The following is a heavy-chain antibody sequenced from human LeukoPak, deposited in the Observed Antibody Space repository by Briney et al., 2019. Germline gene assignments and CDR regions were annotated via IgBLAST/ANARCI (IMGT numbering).Heavy chain of an antibody. J-gene: IGHJ6*03. CDR3: ARDPELSSSPYIYYYYMDV. CDR2: ISSSSSTI. D-gene: IGHD6-13*01. Sequence: GSLRLSCATSGFTFSSYSMNWVRQASGKGLEWVSYISSSSSTIYYADSAKSRFTISRDNAKNSLYLQMNSLRPEDTAVYYCARDPELSSSPYIYYYYMDVWGKGTTVTVSS. V-gene: IGHV3-48*04. CDR1: GFTFSSYS.